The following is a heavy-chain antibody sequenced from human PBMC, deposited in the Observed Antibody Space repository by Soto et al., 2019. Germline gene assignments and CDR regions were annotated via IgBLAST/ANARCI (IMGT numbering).Heavy chain of an antibody. D-gene: IGHD1-20*01. CDR2: ISTYNGNT. CDR3: ARDSSVITPGYFHP. CDR1: GYIFTSYG. V-gene: IGHV1-18*01. Sequence: QAQLVQSGAEVKKPGASVKVSCKASGYIFTSYGINWVRQAPGQGLEWMGWISTYNGNTNYAQKLQGRVTMTTDTSTSTAYMELRSLRSDDTAVYYCARDSSVITPGYFHPWGQGTLVTVSS. J-gene: IGHJ1*01.